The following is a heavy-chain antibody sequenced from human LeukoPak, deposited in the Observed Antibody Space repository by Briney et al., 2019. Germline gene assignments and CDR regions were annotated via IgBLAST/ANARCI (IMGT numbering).Heavy chain of an antibody. CDR2: SDPEDGET. CDR1: GYTLTELS. CDR3: ATRPAAAGTGGFRSYGMDV. D-gene: IGHD6-13*01. J-gene: IGHJ6*02. Sequence: ASVKVSCKVSGYTLTELSMHWVRQAPGKGLEWMGGSDPEDGETIYAQKFQGRVTMTEDTSTDTAYVELSSLRSEDTAVYYCATRPAAAGTGGFRSYGMDVWGQGTTVTVSS. V-gene: IGHV1-24*01.